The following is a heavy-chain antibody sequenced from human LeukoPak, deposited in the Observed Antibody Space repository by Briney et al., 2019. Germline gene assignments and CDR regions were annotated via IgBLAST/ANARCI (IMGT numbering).Heavy chain of an antibody. CDR2: ISGSGGST. CDR3: AKNRGPRLLRGFDL. J-gene: IGHJ4*02. CDR1: GFTFSSYA. V-gene: IGHV3-23*01. Sequence: GGSLRLSCAASGFTFSSYAMSWVRLAPGKGLEWVSAISGSGGSTYYADSVKGRFTISRDNSKNTLYLQMNSLRAEDTAVYYWAKNRGPRLLRGFDLWGQGTLVTVSS. D-gene: IGHD5-24*01.